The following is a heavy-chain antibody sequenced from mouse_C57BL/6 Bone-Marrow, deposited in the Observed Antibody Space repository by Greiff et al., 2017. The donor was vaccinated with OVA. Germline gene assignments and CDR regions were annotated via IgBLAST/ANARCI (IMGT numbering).Heavy chain of an antibody. D-gene: IGHD2-4*01. V-gene: IGHV1-9*01. Sequence: QVQLQQSGAELMKPGASVKLSCKATGYTFTGYWIEWVKQRPGHGLEWIGEILPGSGSTNYNEKFKGKATVTADTSSNPAYMQLSSLTTEDSAIYYCASPTYYDYFDYWGQGTTLTVSS. CDR3: ASPTYYDYFDY. CDR1: GYTFTGYW. J-gene: IGHJ2*01. CDR2: ILPGSGST.